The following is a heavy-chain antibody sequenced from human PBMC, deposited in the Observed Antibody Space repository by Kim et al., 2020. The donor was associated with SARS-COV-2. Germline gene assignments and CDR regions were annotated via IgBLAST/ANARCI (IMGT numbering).Heavy chain of an antibody. Sequence: SETLSLTCTVSGGSISSSSYYWGWIRQPPGKGLEWIGSIYYSGSTYYNPSLKSRVTISVDTSKNQFSLKLSSVTAADTAVYYCATEDGSGAPNNYWGQGTLVTVSS. CDR1: GGSISSSSYY. CDR3: ATEDGSGAPNNY. CDR2: IYYSGST. D-gene: IGHD3-10*01. J-gene: IGHJ4*02. V-gene: IGHV4-39*02.